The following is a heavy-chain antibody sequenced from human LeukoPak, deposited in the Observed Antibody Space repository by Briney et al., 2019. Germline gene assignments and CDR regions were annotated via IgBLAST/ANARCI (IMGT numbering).Heavy chain of an antibody. CDR2: INHSGST. J-gene: IGHJ4*02. V-gene: IGHV4-34*01. D-gene: IGHD3-16*02. CDR1: GGSFSGYY. Sequence: SETLSLTCAVYGGSFSGYYWSWIRQPPGKGLEWIGEINHSGSTNYNPSLKSRVTISVDTSKNQFSLKLSSVTAADTAVYYCARSLRLGELSLGVFDYWGRGTLVTVSS. CDR3: ARSLRLGELSLGVFDY.